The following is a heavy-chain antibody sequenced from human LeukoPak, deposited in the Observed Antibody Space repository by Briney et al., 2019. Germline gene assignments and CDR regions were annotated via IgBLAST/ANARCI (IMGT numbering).Heavy chain of an antibody. V-gene: IGHV3-23*01. J-gene: IGHJ5*02. CDR1: GFIYNTYA. Sequence: PGGSLRLSCAVSGFIYNTYAMTWVRQAPGKGLEWVSSIDNSGDYTYYADSVKGRFTISRDNSRNTLYLQMSSLRVEDTALYYCGKQFSSSWLFDPRGQGTLVTVSS. CDR2: IDNSGDYT. D-gene: IGHD6-13*01. CDR3: GKQFSSSWLFDP.